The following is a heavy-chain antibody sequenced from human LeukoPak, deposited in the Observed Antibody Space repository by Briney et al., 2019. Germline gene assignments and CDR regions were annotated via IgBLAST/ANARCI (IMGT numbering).Heavy chain of an antibody. CDR1: GYTFTSYG. CDR2: ISAYNGNT. Sequence: VASVKVSCKASGYTFTSYGISWVRQAPGQGLEWMGWISAYNGNTNYAQKLQGRVTMTTDTSTSTAYMELSSLRSEDTAVYYCASSSIAARRPPGDYWGQGTLVTVSS. V-gene: IGHV1-18*01. D-gene: IGHD6-6*01. CDR3: ASSSIAARRPPGDY. J-gene: IGHJ4*02.